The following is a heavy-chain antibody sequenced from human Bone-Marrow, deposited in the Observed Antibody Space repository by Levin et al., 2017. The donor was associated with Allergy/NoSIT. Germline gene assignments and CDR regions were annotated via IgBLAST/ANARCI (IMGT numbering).Heavy chain of an antibody. CDR2: IRNKAYGGTT. D-gene: IGHD3-9*01. CDR3: SPSRYYDILTGYVPSAY. V-gene: IGHV3-49*04. Sequence: QTGGSLRLSCTASGFSFGDYAMNWVRQAPGKGLEWVGFIRNKAYGGTTEYAPSVKGRFTISRDDSRSIAYLQMSSLNTEDTAVYYCSPSRYYDILTGYVPSAYWGQGTLVTVSS. J-gene: IGHJ4*02. CDR1: GFSFGDYA.